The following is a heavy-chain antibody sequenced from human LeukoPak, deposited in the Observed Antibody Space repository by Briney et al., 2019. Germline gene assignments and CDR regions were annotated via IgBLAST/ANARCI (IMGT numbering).Heavy chain of an antibody. CDR3: ARAPGPYYDFWSGYQRYYFDY. Sequence: PGGSLRLSCAASGFTFSDYYMSWVRQAPGKGLEWVSSISSSSSYIYYADSVKGRFTISRDNAKNSLYLQMNSLRAEDTAVYYCARAPGPYYDFWSGYQRYYFDYWGQGTLVTVSS. V-gene: IGHV3-21*01. J-gene: IGHJ4*02. D-gene: IGHD3-3*01. CDR1: GFTFSDYY. CDR2: ISSSSSYI.